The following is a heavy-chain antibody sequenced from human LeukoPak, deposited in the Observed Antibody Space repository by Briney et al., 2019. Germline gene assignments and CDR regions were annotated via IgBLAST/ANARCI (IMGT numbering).Heavy chain of an antibody. CDR2: IYYSGST. D-gene: IGHD5-18*01. CDR1: GGSFSGYY. CDR3: ARGGYSYGFFTGYYMDV. J-gene: IGHJ6*03. V-gene: IGHV4-59*01. Sequence: SETLSLTCAVYGGSFSGYYWSWLRQPPGKGLEWIGYIYYSGSTNYNPSLKSRVTISVDTSKNQFSLKLSSVTAADTAVYYCARGGYSYGFFTGYYMDVWGKGTTVTISS.